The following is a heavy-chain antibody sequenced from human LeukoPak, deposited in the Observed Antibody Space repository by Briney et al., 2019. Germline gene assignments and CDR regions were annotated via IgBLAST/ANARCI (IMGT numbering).Heavy chain of an antibody. V-gene: IGHV3-74*01. CDR1: GFTFSYNW. J-gene: IGHJ4*02. CDR3: ARDDTYAYDY. CDR2: IDNDGSST. Sequence: PGGSLRLSCAASGFTFSYNWMHWVRQAPGKGLVWVSRIDNDGSSTNYADSVKGRFTISRDNAKNTLYLQMNSLRAEDTAVYYCARDDTYAYDYWGQGTLVTVSS. D-gene: IGHD5-18*01.